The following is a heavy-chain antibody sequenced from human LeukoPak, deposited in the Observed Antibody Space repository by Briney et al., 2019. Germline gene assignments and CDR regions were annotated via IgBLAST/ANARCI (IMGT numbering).Heavy chain of an antibody. CDR2: IYCSGST. V-gene: IGHV4-59*01. Sequence: SETLSLTCTVSGGSISSYYWSWIRQPPGKGLEWIGYIYCSGSTNYNPSLKSRVTISVDTSKNQFSLKLNSVTAADTAVYYCAGGGDSGGYYYPMFDYWGQGTLVTVSS. J-gene: IGHJ4*02. CDR3: AGGGDSGGYYYPMFDY. CDR1: GGSISSYY. D-gene: IGHD3-22*01.